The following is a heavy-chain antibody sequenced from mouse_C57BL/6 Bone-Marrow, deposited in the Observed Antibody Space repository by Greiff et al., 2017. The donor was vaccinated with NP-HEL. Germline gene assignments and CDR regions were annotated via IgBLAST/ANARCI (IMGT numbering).Heavy chain of an antibody. V-gene: IGHV2-2*01. CDR3: ARNRIYYSNYPYYYAMDY. D-gene: IGHD2-5*01. CDR2: IWSGGST. Sequence: QVQLQQSGPGLVQPSQSLSITCTVSGFSLTSYGVHWVRQSPGKGLEWLGVIWSGGSTDYNAAFISRLSISKDNSKSQVFFKMNSLQADDTAIYYCARNRIYYSNYPYYYAMDYWGQGTSVTVSS. CDR1: GFSLTSYG. J-gene: IGHJ4*01.